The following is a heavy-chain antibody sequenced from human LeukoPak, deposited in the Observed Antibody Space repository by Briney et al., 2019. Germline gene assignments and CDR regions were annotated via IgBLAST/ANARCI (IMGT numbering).Heavy chain of an antibody. Sequence: GGSLRLPCAASGFTFSDAWMSWIRQAPGKGLEWVSRIKSKTDGETIDYTAPARGRFPIPRDDSKNSLYLQMNSLKTEDTAVYDCGFDFWGQGTMVTVSS. V-gene: IGHV3-15*01. CDR3: GFDF. CDR1: GFTFSDAW. J-gene: IGHJ3*01. CDR2: IKSKTDGETI.